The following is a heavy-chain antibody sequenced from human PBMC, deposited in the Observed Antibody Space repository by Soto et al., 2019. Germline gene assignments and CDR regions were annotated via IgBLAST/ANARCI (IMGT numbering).Heavy chain of an antibody. D-gene: IGHD7-27*01. CDR3: ARDVVRSTGADS. CDR1: GGTFSTSS. J-gene: IGHJ4*02. V-gene: IGHV1-69*01. CDR2: IIPIFSKT. Sequence: QVQLVQSGAQVKEPGTSVKVSCRASGGTFSTSSFVWVRQGPGQGLEWMGGIIPIFSKTNVAPKFQDRVTFTADESTRTAYMELSSLRSEDTAIYYCARDVVRSTGADSWGQGTLVTVSS.